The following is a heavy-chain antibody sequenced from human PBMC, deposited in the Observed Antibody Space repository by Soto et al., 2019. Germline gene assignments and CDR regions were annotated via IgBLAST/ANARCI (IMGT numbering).Heavy chain of an antibody. CDR2: IYWDDDK. V-gene: IGHV2-5*02. Sequence: QITLKESGPTLVKPTQTLTLTCTFSGFSLSTSGVGVGWIRQPPGKALDWLALIYWDDDKRYSPSLKSRLTITKDTSKNQLVLTMTNMDPVDTATYYCAHSIRYFDWLHRYFDYWGQGTLVTVAS. CDR3: AHSIRYFDWLHRYFDY. J-gene: IGHJ4*02. CDR1: GFSLSTSGVG. D-gene: IGHD3-9*01.